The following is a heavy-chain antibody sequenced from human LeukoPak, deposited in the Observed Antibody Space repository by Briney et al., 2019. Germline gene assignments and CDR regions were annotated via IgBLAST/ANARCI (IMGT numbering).Heavy chain of an antibody. D-gene: IGHD5-24*01. Sequence: GGSLRLSCAASGSTFDDYAMHWVRQAPGKGLEWVSGISWNSGSIGYADSVKGRFTISRDNAKNSLYLQMNSLRAEDTALYYCATYKDYWGQGTLVTVSS. J-gene: IGHJ4*02. CDR2: ISWNSGSI. CDR1: GSTFDDYA. CDR3: ATYKDY. V-gene: IGHV3-9*01.